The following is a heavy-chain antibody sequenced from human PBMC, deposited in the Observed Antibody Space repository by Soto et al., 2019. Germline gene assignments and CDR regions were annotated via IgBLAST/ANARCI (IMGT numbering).Heavy chain of an antibody. CDR1: GGTFSSYA. D-gene: IGHD3-22*01. CDR2: IIPIFGTA. CDR3: ARDPGYYDSSGYYYVAFDI. Sequence: QVQLVQSGAEAKKPGSSVKVSCKASGGTFSSYAISWVRQAPGQGLEWMGGIIPIFGTANYAQKFQGRVTITADESTSTAYMELSSLRSEDTAVYYCARDPGYYDSSGYYYVAFDIWGQGTMVTVSS. J-gene: IGHJ3*02. V-gene: IGHV1-69*01.